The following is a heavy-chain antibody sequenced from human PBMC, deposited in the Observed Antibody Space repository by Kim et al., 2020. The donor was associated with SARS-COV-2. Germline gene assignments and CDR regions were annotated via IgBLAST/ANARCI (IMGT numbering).Heavy chain of an antibody. V-gene: IGHV1-69*13. D-gene: IGHD3-22*01. CDR1: GGTFSSYA. Sequence: SVKVSCKASGGTFSSYAISWLRQAPGQGLEWMGGIIPIFGTANCAQKFQGRVTITADESTSTAYMELSSLRSEDTAVYYCARDPRRGDYYDSSGYAAFDIWGQATMVTVSS. CDR2: IIPIFGTA. J-gene: IGHJ3*02. CDR3: ARDPRRGDYYDSSGYAAFDI.